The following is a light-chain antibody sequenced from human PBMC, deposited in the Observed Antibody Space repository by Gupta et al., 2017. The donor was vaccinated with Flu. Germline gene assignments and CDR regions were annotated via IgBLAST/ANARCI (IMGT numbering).Light chain of an antibody. CDR2: WAS. Sequence: DIVMTQSPDSLAVALGGRATLNCKSSQSSLYNSNNKNYLAWYQQKAGQPPKLLITWASTRESGVPDRFSGSGSGTDFTLTISSLQAEDVAVYYCQQYDSTPHTFGGGTRVEIK. V-gene: IGKV4-1*01. CDR3: QQYDSTPHT. CDR1: QSSLYNSNNKNY. J-gene: IGKJ4*01.